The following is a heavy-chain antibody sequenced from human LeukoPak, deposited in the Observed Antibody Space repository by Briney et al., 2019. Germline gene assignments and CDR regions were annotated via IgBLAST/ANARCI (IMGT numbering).Heavy chain of an antibody. CDR2: ICSGGST. CDR1: GFTVSSNY. CDR3: AREWSLDY. Sequence: GGSLRLSCAASGFTVSSNYMSWVRQAPGKGLEWVSVICSGGSTYYADSVKGRFTISRDSSKNTLYLQMNSLRAEDTAVYYCAREWSLDYWGQGTLVTVSS. V-gene: IGHV3-53*01. D-gene: IGHD2-8*01. J-gene: IGHJ4*02.